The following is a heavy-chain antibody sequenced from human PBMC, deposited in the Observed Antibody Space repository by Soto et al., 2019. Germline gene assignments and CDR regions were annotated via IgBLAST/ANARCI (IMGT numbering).Heavy chain of an antibody. CDR2: IIPLFGTA. CDR1: GGTFRSYS. CDR3: ASDGGSHFGGIND. J-gene: IGHJ4*02. V-gene: IGHV1-69*19. D-gene: IGHD3-16*01. Sequence: QVQLVQSGAEVKKPGSSVKVSCKASGGTFRSYSIHWVLQAPGQGLEWMGEIIPLFGTANYAQTFQGRVTITADESTTTAYIELSSLRSEDTAVNYCASDGGSHFGGINDWGQGKLLTLSS.